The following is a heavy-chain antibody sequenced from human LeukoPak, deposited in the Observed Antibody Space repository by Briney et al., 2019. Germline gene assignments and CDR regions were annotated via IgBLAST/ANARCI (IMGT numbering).Heavy chain of an antibody. Sequence: GESLKISCKGSGFNFTAYWIAWVRQMPGKGLEWMGISHPINSDTKYSPSFQGQVTISADKSSSTAYLQLNSLKASDTAMYYCARHQYYYDSSGNYGWFGSWGQGTLVTVSS. CDR3: ARHQYYYDSSGNYGWFGS. D-gene: IGHD3-22*01. CDR2: SHPINSDT. CDR1: GFNFTAYW. J-gene: IGHJ5*01. V-gene: IGHV5-51*01.